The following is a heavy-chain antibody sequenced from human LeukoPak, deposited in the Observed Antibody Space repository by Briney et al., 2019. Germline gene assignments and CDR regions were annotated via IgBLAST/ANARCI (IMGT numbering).Heavy chain of an antibody. V-gene: IGHV4-34*01. CDR2: INHSGST. J-gene: IGHJ2*01. Sequence: SETLSLTCAVYGGSFSGYYWSWIRQPPGKGLEWIGEINHSGSTNYNPSLKSRATISVDTSKNQFSLKLSSVTAADTAVYYCARSQRVEYWYFDLWGRGTLVTVSS. CDR3: ARSQRVEYWYFDL. CDR1: GGSFSGYY. D-gene: IGHD1-1*01.